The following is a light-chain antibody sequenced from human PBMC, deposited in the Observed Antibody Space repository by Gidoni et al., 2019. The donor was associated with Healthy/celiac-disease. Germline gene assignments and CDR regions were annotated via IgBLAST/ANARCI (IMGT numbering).Light chain of an antibody. V-gene: IGKV3-11*01. CDR2: DAS. J-gene: IGKJ1*01. CDR3: QQRSNWPPWT. CDR1: QSVSSY. Sequence: EIVLTQSPATLSLSPGERATLSCRASQSVSSYLAWYQQKPGQAPRLLIYDASNRATGIPPRFSGSGSGTDVTLTISSREPEDFAVYYCQQRSNWPPWTFXXXTKVEIK.